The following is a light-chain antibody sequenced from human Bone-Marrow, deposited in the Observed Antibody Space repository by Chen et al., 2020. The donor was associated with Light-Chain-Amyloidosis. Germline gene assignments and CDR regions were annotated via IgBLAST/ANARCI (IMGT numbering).Light chain of an antibody. CDR3: HQYNDWPLGGT. V-gene: IGKV3-15*01. CDR1: QSVGFK. CDR2: GIS. Sequence: EVVMTQSPATLSVSPGERATLSCRPSQSVGFKLAWYQQKPGQAPRLLIFGISTRETGIPDRFSGSGSGTEFTLTITSLQSEDFAVYYCHQYNDWPLGGTFGQGTKVDIK. J-gene: IGKJ1*01.